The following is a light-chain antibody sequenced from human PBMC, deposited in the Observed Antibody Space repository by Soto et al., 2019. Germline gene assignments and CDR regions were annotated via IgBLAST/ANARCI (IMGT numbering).Light chain of an antibody. Sequence: QPVLTQPPSVSGAPGQRVTISCTGSSSKIGAGYDVHWYQQLPGTAPKLLIYGNSNRPSGVPDRFSGSKSGTSASLAITGLQAEDEADYYCQSYDSSLSGSVFGGGTNLTVL. V-gene: IGLV1-40*01. CDR1: SSKIGAGYD. CDR2: GNS. J-gene: IGLJ3*02. CDR3: QSYDSSLSGSV.